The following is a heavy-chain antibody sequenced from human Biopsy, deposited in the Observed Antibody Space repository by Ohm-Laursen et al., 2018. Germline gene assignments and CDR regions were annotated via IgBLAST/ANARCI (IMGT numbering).Heavy chain of an antibody. CDR1: GYPFITYG. D-gene: IGHD4-17*01. Sequence: ASVKVSCKTSGYPFITYGISWVRQAPGQGLEWMGWISAYNGHTKFARKFQDRVTMTTDTSTTTAYMDLRSLRSDDTAVFYCARDPHGEGRDYGSYFDYWGQGTLVTVSS. CDR2: ISAYNGHT. V-gene: IGHV1-18*01. J-gene: IGHJ4*02. CDR3: ARDPHGEGRDYGSYFDY.